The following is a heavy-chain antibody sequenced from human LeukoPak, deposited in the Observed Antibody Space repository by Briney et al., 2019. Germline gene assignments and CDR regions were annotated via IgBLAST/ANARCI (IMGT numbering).Heavy chain of an antibody. CDR2: ISGSSSYI. J-gene: IGHJ3*02. CDR1: GFTFSSYS. CDR3: ARDPYSSGWYKDAFDI. Sequence: GGSLGLSCAASGFTFSSYSMNWVRQAPGKGLEWVSSISGSSSYINYADSVKGRFTISRDNAQNSLFLQLNSLRAEDTAVYYCARDPYSSGWYKDAFDIWGQGTMVTVSS. V-gene: IGHV3-21*01. D-gene: IGHD6-19*01.